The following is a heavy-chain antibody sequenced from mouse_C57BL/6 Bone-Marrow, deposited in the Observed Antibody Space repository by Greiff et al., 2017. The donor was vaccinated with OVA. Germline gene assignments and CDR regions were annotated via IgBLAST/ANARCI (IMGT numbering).Heavy chain of an antibody. D-gene: IGHD3-2*02. J-gene: IGHJ3*01. CDR3: ARPPSSGTWFAY. V-gene: IGHV14-2*01. CDR1: GFNITDYY. CDR2: IDPEDGET. Sequence: EVQLQQSGAELVKPGASVKLSCTASGFNITDYYMHWVKQRPEQGLEWIGRIDPEDGETKYAPKFQGKATITADTSTNTAYLQLSSLTSEDTAVYYGARPPSSGTWFAYWGQGTLVTVSA.